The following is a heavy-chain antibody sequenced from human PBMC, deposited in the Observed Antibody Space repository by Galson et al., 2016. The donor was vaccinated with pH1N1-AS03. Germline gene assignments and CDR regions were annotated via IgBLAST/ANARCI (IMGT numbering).Heavy chain of an antibody. Sequence: SLRLSCAASGFTFTTYSMNWVRQAPGEGLEWVSYISSTSGIYYADTVKGRFTTSRDNSKKSLYLQMNSLRAEDTAVYYCASGIGGISGWGNAFDIWGQGSLVIVSS. D-gene: IGHD6-19*01. CDR3: ASGIGGISGWGNAFDI. CDR2: ISSTSGI. CDR1: GFTFTTYS. V-gene: IGHV3-48*01. J-gene: IGHJ3*02.